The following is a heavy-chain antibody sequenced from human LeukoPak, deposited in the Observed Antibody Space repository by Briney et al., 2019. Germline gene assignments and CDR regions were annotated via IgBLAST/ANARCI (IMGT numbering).Heavy chain of an antibody. Sequence: KPSETLSLTCAVSGYSISSGYYWGWIRQPPGKGLEWIGSIYYSGSTYYNPSLKSRVTISVDTSKNQFSLKLSSVTAADTAVYYCARLGALDWLDCWGQGTLVTVSS. CDR3: ARLGALDWLDC. CDR1: GYSISSGYY. V-gene: IGHV4-38-2*01. CDR2: IYYSGST. D-gene: IGHD3-9*01. J-gene: IGHJ4*02.